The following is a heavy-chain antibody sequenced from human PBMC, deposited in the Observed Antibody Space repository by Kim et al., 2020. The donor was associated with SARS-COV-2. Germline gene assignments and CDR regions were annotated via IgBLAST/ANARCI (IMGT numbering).Heavy chain of an antibody. D-gene: IGHD1-26*01. CDR2: IWYDGSEK. CDR3: TSVSRSGSHTAYFDY. V-gene: IGHV3-33*01. CDR1: GFTFSTNG. J-gene: IGHJ4*02. Sequence: GGSLRLSCAASGFTFSTNGMHWVRQAPGKGLEWVAVIWYDGSEKYYADSVKVRFTISRDNSKNTLYLQMNSVRAEDTALYFCTSVSRSGSHTAYFDYWGQGTLVTV.